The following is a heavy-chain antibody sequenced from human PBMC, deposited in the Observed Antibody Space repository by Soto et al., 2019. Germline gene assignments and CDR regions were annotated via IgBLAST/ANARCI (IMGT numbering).Heavy chain of an antibody. V-gene: IGHV1-46*01. J-gene: IGHJ3*02. Sequence: VSMSVSCRASGYTFTNDYIRWVRQAPGQGLGWMGIVNPNVGTTNYAQSFQGRVAMTTDTSASTLYMELSGLRSEGTAGYDCTRAAGLGLAAQQAQPQDIW. CDR2: VNPNVGTT. CDR3: TRAAGLGLAAQQAQPQDI. CDR1: GYTFTNDY. D-gene: IGHD6-6*01.